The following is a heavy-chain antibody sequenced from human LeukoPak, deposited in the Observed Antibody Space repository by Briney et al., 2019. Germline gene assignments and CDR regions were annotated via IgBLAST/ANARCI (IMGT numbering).Heavy chain of an antibody. CDR2: INPSGGST. D-gene: IGHD6-6*01. Sequence: GASVTVSFKASVYTFTNYYMHWVRQGPGQGLEWMGIINPSGGSTSYAQKFQGRVTMTRDTSTNTVYMELSSLRSEDTAVYYCARGASSIAALNPFWYFDLWGRGTLVTVSS. V-gene: IGHV1-46*01. J-gene: IGHJ2*01. CDR3: ARGASSIAALNPFWYFDL. CDR1: VYTFTNYY.